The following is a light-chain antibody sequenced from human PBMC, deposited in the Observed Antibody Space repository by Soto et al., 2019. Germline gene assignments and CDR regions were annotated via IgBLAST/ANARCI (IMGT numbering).Light chain of an antibody. J-gene: IGLJ1*01. CDR3: TSYTTSSTLYV. Sequence: ALTQPASVSGSPGQSITISCTGSSSDIDGYNYVSWYQHLPGKAPKLMIYEVRNRPSGVSNRFSGSKSGNTASLTISGLQAEDDADYYCTSYTTSSTLYVFGTGTKVTVL. V-gene: IGLV2-14*01. CDR2: EVR. CDR1: SSDIDGYNY.